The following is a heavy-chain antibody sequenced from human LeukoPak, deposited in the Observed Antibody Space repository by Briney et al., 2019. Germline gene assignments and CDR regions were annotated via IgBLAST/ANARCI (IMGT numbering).Heavy chain of an antibody. CDR1: GGSISSGDYY. J-gene: IGHJ4*02. CDR2: IYYSGST. D-gene: IGHD1-26*01. CDR3: ARSLGATGVFDY. V-gene: IGHV4-30-4*01. Sequence: SQTLSLTCTVSGGSISSGDYYWSWIRQPPGKGLEWIGYIYYSGSTYYNPSLKSRVTMSVDTSKNQFSLKLSSVTAVDTAVYYCARSLGATGVFDYWGQGTLVTVSS.